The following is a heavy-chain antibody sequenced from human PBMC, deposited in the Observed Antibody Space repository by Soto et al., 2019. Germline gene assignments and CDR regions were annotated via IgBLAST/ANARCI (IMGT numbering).Heavy chain of an antibody. CDR3: ARPRYCSSTSCWNWFDP. CDR2: INHRGST. V-gene: IGHV4-34*01. D-gene: IGHD2-2*01. J-gene: IGHJ5*02. Sequence: SETLSLTCAVYGGSFSGYYWSWIRQPPGKGLEWIGEINHRGSTNYNPSLKSRVTISVDTSKNHFSLKLSPVTAADTAVYYCARPRYCSSTSCWNWFDPWGQGTLVTVSS. CDR1: GGSFSGYY.